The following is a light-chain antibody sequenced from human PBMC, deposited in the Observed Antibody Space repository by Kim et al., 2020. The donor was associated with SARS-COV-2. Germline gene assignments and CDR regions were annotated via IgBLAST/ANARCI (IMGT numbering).Light chain of an antibody. CDR2: AAS. CDR1: RGIHNY. CDR3: QKYNTAPWT. Sequence: DIQMTQSPSSLSASVGDRVTITCRASRGIHNYLAWYQQKPGKVPKLLIYAASTLHSGVPSRFSGSGSGTDFTLIISSLQPEDVATYYCQKYNTAPWTFGQGTKVHIK. V-gene: IGKV1-27*01. J-gene: IGKJ1*01.